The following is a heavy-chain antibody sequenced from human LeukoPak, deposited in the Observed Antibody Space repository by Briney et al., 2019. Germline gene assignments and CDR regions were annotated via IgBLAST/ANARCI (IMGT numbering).Heavy chain of an antibody. Sequence: SVKVSCKASGGTFSSYAISWVRQAPGQGLEWMGGLIPIFGTANYAQKFQGRVTITADESTSTAYMELSSLRSEDTAVYYCARSHIVVVTGDDAFDIWGQGTMVTVSS. CDR1: GGTFSSYA. V-gene: IGHV1-69*13. D-gene: IGHD2-21*02. J-gene: IGHJ3*02. CDR3: ARSHIVVVTGDDAFDI. CDR2: LIPIFGTA.